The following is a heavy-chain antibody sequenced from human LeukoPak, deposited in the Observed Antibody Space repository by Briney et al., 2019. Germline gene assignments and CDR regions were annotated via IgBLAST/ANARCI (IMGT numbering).Heavy chain of an antibody. CDR3: ARYQGWLQSAYAFDI. J-gene: IGHJ3*02. CDR2: IYYSGST. D-gene: IGHD5-24*01. V-gene: IGHV4-59*08. Sequence: SETLSLTCTVAGGSISSYYWSWVRQPPGKGLEWIGYIYYSGSTSYNPSLKSRVTISVDTSKNQFSLKLSSVTSADTAVYYCARYQGWLQSAYAFDIWGQGTMVTVSS. CDR1: GGSISSYY.